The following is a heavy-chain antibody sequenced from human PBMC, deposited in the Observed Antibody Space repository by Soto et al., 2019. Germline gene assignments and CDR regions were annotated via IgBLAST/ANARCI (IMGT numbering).Heavy chain of an antibody. CDR3: ARERYQVISDGIDV. Sequence: QVQLVQSGAEVKTPGASVRVSCKASGYTFTGYYINWVREAPGQGLEWMGWINPQTGGTSYAQKFQGRVTFARDTSINTAYLELSRLTFDDAAVFFCARERYQVISDGIDVWGQGTTGTVSS. V-gene: IGHV1-2*02. J-gene: IGHJ6*02. D-gene: IGHD2-2*01. CDR1: GYTFTGYY. CDR2: INPQTGGT.